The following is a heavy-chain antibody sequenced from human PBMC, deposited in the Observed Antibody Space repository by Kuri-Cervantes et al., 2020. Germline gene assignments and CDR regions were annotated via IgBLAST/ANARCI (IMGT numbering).Heavy chain of an antibody. D-gene: IGHD6-19*01. Sequence: SETLSLTCTVSGGSISSYYWSWIRQPPGKGLEWIGYIYYSGSTNYNPSLKSRVTISVDTSKNQFSLKLSSVTAADTAVYYCAREKIAVAGRVLDYWGQGTLVTVSS. J-gene: IGHJ4*02. V-gene: IGHV4-59*01. CDR3: AREKIAVAGRVLDY. CDR1: GGSISSYY. CDR2: IYYSGST.